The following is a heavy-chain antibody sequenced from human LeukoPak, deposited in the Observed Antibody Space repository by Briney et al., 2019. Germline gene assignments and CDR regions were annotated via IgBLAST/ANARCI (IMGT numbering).Heavy chain of an antibody. CDR1: GYSISSGYY. J-gene: IGHJ4*02. CDR2: VYHSGST. Sequence: SETLSLTCGVSGYSISSGYYWGWIRQPPGKGLEWIGSVYHSGSTYYNPSLKSRVTMLVDTSKNQFSLKLSSVTAADTAVYYCARDRQELFDYWGQGTLVTVSS. CDR3: ARDRQELFDY. D-gene: IGHD1-26*01. V-gene: IGHV4-38-2*02.